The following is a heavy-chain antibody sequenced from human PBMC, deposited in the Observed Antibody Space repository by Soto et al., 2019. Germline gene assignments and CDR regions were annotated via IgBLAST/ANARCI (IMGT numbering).Heavy chain of an antibody. CDR1: GFTFSSYS. J-gene: IGHJ5*02. D-gene: IGHD3-10*01. Sequence: GGSLRLSCAASGFTFSSYSMNWVRQAPGKGLEWVSSISSSSSYIYYADSVKGRFTISRDNARNSLYLQMNSLRAEDTAVYYCARTYYYGSGSYYNVANWFDPWGQGTLVTVSS. CDR2: ISSSSSYI. CDR3: ARTYYYGSGSYYNVANWFDP. V-gene: IGHV3-21*01.